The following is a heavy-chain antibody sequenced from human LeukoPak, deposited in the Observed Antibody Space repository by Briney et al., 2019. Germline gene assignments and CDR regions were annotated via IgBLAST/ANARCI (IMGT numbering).Heavy chain of an antibody. CDR1: GFTFSDYY. Sequence: GGSLRLSCAASGFTFSDYYVSWIRQAPGKGLEWVSYISSSGSTIYYADSVKGRFTISRDNAKNSLYLQMNSLRAEDTAVYYCASWHSSSWPADYWGQGTLVTVSS. D-gene: IGHD6-13*01. J-gene: IGHJ4*02. CDR3: ASWHSSSWPADY. CDR2: ISSSGSTI. V-gene: IGHV3-11*01.